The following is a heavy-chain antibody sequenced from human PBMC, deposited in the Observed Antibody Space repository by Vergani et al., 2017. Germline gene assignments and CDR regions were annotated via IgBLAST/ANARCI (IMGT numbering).Heavy chain of an antibody. Sequence: QVQLQQWGAGLLKPSETLSLTCAVYGGSFSGYYWSWIRQPPGKGLEWIGEINHSGSTNYNPSLKSRVTISVDTSKNQFSLKLSSVTAADTAVYYCARGPRYDLWSGYSTPPGTVDYWGQGTLVTVSS. J-gene: IGHJ4*02. V-gene: IGHV4-34*01. CDR1: GGSFSGYY. CDR2: INHSGST. CDR3: ARGPRYDLWSGYSTPPGTVDY. D-gene: IGHD3-3*01.